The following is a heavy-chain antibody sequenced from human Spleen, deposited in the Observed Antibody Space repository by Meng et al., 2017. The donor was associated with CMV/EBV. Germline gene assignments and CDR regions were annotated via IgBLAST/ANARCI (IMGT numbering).Heavy chain of an antibody. V-gene: IGHV3-7*04. CDR2: IKKDGSEK. J-gene: IGHJ4*02. D-gene: IGHD6-13*01. Sequence: LSLTCAASGFTFSSYWMSWVRQAPGKGLEWVANIKKDGSEKHYVDSVKGRFTISRDNAENSLYLQMNSLRAEDTAVYYCATEPPISQTSSPIRWGQGTLVTVSS. CDR1: GFTFSSYW. CDR3: ATEPPISQTSSPIR.